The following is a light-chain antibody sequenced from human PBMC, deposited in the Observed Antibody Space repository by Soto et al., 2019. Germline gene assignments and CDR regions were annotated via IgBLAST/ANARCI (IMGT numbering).Light chain of an antibody. CDR2: EVT. CDR1: SSDVGGYNY. V-gene: IGLV2-14*01. CDR3: SSYTISSAWV. Sequence: QSALTQPASVSGSPGQSITISCTGTSSDVGGYNYVSWYQQHPGKAPKVMIYEVTNRPSGVSNRFSGSKSGNTASLTISGLQAEDEGDYYCSSYTISSAWVFGGGTKLTVL. J-gene: IGLJ3*02.